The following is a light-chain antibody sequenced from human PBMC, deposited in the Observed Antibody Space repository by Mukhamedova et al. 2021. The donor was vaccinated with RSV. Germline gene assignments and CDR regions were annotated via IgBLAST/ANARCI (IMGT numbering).Light chain of an antibody. V-gene: IGKV1-33*01. CDR2: DVS. Sequence: GKAPNLLIYDVSNLQTGVPSRFTGSGSGTYFTLTISSLQPEDFATYYCQHYDNLPLTFGGGTKLEIK. CDR3: QHYDNLPLT. J-gene: IGKJ4*01.